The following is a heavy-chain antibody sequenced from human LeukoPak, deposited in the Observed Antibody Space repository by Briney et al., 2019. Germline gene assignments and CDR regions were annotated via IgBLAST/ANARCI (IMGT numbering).Heavy chain of an antibody. CDR1: GGSISSYY. V-gene: IGHV4-59*01. CDR2: IYFNGGT. D-gene: IGHD6-19*01. CDR3: ARGEDIGGWSQKGAFDI. Sequence: SETLSLTCTVSGGSISSYYWNWIRQPPGKGLEWIGYIYFNGGTNYNPSLESRVTISEDTSKSQFSLKVTSVTAADTAVYFCARGEDIGGWSQKGAFDIWGQGTMVTVSS. J-gene: IGHJ3*02.